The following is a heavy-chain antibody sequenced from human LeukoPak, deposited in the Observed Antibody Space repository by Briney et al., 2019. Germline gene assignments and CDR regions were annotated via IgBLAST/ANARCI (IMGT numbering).Heavy chain of an antibody. CDR1: GFTFSSYS. CDR3: ARDRWFDY. D-gene: IGHD2-15*01. V-gene: IGHV3-21*01. Sequence: GSLRLSCAASGFTFSSYSMNWVRQAPGRGLEWVSSISSSGSYIYYADSVKGRFTISRDNAKNSLYLQMNSLRAEDTAVYYCARDRWFDYWGQGTLVTVSS. J-gene: IGHJ4*02. CDR2: ISSSGSYI.